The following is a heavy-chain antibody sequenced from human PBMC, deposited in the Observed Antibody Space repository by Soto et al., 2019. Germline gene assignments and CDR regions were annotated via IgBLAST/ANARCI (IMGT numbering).Heavy chain of an antibody. D-gene: IGHD1-26*01. J-gene: IGHJ3*01. CDR3: ARDIVSVGPRANEAVDV. V-gene: IGHV1-3*01. Sequence: QVQLVQSGAELKKPGASVNISCQASGFTFSDTLINWVRQGPGQRLEWMGWINPANGNTRYSESFQGRVTISSLSSASTAYVALSDMTSDDTAVYYCARDIVSVGPRANEAVDVWGQGTMITVSS. CDR1: GFTFSDTL. CDR2: INPANGNT.